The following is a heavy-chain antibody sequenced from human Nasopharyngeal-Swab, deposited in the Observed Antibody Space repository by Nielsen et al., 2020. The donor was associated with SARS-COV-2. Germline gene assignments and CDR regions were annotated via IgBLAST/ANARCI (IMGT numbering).Heavy chain of an antibody. CDR2: IYSGGST. J-gene: IGHJ3*02. D-gene: IGHD1-26*01. Sequence: GESLKISCAASGFTLSSNHMSLFRQAPGKGLEWVSVIYSGGSTYYADSVKGRFTISRDNSRNTLYLQMNSLRADDTAVYYCVREQSGSSNTAFDIWGQGRMVTVSS. V-gene: IGHV3-53*01. CDR1: GFTLSSNH. CDR3: VREQSGSSNTAFDI.